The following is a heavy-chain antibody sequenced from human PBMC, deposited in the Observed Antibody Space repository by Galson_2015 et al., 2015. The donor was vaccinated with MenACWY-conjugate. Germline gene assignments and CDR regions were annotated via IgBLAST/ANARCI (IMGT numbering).Heavy chain of an antibody. D-gene: IGHD6-19*01. CDR2: ISGSGSRK. CDR3: AEGRPWLVH. Sequence: SLRLSCAASGFTFSDYGMSWARQAPGKGPEWVSGISGSGSRKFYADSVKGRFTISRDNSKKTLFLQMNSLRAEDTAVYHCAEGRPWLVHWGQGTLVTVSS. CDR1: GFTFSDYG. V-gene: IGHV3-23*01. J-gene: IGHJ4*02.